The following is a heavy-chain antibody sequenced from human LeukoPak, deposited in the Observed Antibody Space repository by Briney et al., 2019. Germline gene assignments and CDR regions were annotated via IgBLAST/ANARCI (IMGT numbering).Heavy chain of an antibody. CDR3: ARTPASSSWGFDC. Sequence: GESLRLSCAASGFTFSSYGMSWVRQAPGKGLEWVSAISGSGGSTYYADSVKGRFIISRDNSKNTLYLQMNSLRAEDTAVYYCARTPASSSWGFDCWGQGTLVTVSS. D-gene: IGHD6-13*01. V-gene: IGHV3-23*01. CDR2: ISGSGGST. J-gene: IGHJ4*02. CDR1: GFTFSSYG.